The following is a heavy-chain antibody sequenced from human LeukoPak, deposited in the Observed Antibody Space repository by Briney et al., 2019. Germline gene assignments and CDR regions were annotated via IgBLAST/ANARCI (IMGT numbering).Heavy chain of an antibody. CDR1: GESFSGYY. CDR3: ARPGAAGNAETALAAAGPPGMDV. CDR2: INHSGST. V-gene: IGHV4-34*01. J-gene: IGHJ6*03. D-gene: IGHD6-13*01. Sequence: SETLSLTCAVYGESFSGYYWSWIRQPPGKGLKWIGEINHSGSTNYNPSLKSRVTISVDTSKNQFSLKLSSVTAADTAVYYCARPGAAGNAETALAAAGPPGMDVWGKGTTVTVSS.